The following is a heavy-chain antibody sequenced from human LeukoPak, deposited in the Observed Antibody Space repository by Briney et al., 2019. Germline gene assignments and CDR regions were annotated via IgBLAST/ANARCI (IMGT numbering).Heavy chain of an antibody. CDR2: IIPIFGTA. CDR3: ARSAPRRVTAFDY. Sequence: SVKVSCKASGGTFSSYAISWVRQAPGQGLEWMGGIIPIFGTANYAQKFQGRVTITADGSTSTAYMELSSLRSEDTAVYYCARSAPRRVTAFDYWGQGTLVTVSS. J-gene: IGHJ4*02. CDR1: GGTFSSYA. D-gene: IGHD5-18*01. V-gene: IGHV1-69*13.